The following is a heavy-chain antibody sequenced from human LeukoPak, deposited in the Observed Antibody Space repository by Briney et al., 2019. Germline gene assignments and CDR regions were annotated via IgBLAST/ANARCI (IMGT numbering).Heavy chain of an antibody. CDR3: ARVVAATIYQFDY. CDR2: IYNSGGT. J-gene: IGHJ4*02. D-gene: IGHD2-15*01. Sequence: SETLSLTCTVSGGSINSNGYYWSWVRQHPGKGLGWIGYIYNSGGTYYNPSLKSRLTTSVDTSKNQFSLKLSSVTAADTAVYYCARVVAATIYQFDYWGQGTLVTVSS. CDR1: GGSINSNGYY. V-gene: IGHV4-31*03.